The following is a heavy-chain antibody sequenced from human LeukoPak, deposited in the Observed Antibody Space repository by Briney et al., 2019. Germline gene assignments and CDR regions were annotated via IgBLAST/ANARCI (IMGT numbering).Heavy chain of an antibody. CDR3: ASLTFGGVIVPVDY. Sequence: GGPLRLSCAASGFTFSSYSMHWVRQSPGKGLEGVSYIRSRSSTIYYADSVKGRFTISRDNAKNSLYLQMNSLRAEDTAVYYCASLTFGGVIVPVDYWGQGTLVTVSS. CDR1: GFTFSSYS. V-gene: IGHV3-48*04. CDR2: IRSRSSTI. J-gene: IGHJ4*02. D-gene: IGHD3-16*02.